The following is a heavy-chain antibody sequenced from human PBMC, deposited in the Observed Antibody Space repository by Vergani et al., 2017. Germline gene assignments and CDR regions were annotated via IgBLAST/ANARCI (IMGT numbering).Heavy chain of an antibody. D-gene: IGHD4-17*01. CDR2: INHSGST. Sequence: QVQLQQWGAGLLKPSETLSLPCAVYGGSFSGYYWSWIRQPPGKGLEWIGEINHSGSTNYNPSLKSRVTISVDTSKNQFSLRLSSVTAADTAVYYCARLDYGDRVDYGCRGALVAV. V-gene: IGHV4-34*01. J-gene: IGHJ4*02. CDR1: GGSFSGYY. CDR3: ARLDYGDRVDY.